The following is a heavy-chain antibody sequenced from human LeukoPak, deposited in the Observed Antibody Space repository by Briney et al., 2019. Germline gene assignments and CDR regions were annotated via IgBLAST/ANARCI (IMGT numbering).Heavy chain of an antibody. CDR1: GFSFSSYG. J-gene: IGHJ4*02. V-gene: IGHV3-30*18. Sequence: GGSLRLSCAASGFSFSSYGIHWVRQAPGNGLEWVAVIGYDGSNKYYADSVKGRFTISRDNSKNTLYLQMNSLRTEDTAVYFCAKEIYYDSSAFFDYWGQGTLVTVSS. CDR2: IGYDGSNK. CDR3: AKEIYYDSSAFFDY. D-gene: IGHD3-22*01.